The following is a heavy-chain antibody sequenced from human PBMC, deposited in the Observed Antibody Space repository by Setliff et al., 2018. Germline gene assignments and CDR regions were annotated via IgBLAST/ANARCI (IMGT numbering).Heavy chain of an antibody. CDR3: SRFGLYYEAVYGGGDYYYYGMDV. D-gene: IGHD3-16*01. CDR1: GYTFTSYG. J-gene: IGHJ6*02. Sequence: GASVKVSCKASGYTFTSYGFSWVRQAPGQGLEWMGWISGYNGNTNYAQKVRGRVTMTTDTSTGTIYMELRSLGADDTAVYYCSRFGLYYEAVYGGGDYYYYGMDVWGQGTTVTVS. V-gene: IGHV1-18*01. CDR2: ISGYNGNT.